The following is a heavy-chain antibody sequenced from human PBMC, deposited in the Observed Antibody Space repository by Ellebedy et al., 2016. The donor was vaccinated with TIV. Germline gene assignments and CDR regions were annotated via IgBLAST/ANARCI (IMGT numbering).Heavy chain of an antibody. Sequence: PGGSLRLSCAASGFTFSSYGMHWVRQAPGKGLEWVAVIWYDGSNKYYADSVKGRFTISRDNSKNTLYLQMNSLRAEDTAVYYCAGSYYDSSGYGADAFDIWGQGTMVTVSS. CDR2: IWYDGSNK. CDR1: GFTFSSYG. CDR3: AGSYYDSSGYGADAFDI. V-gene: IGHV3-33*01. D-gene: IGHD3-22*01. J-gene: IGHJ3*02.